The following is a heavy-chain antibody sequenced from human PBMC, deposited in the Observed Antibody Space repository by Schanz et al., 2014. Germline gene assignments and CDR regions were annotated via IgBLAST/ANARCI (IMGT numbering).Heavy chain of an antibody. J-gene: IGHJ5*01. V-gene: IGHV1-46*01. CDR2: INPSGGGT. CDR3: ARDSDVSKYNLFDS. Sequence: QVQLVQSGAEVKKPGASVKVSCKASGYTFVSYSMHWVRQAPGQGLEWMGIINPSGGGTSYALRFQDRVTVTRDTSISTVYMELSRVTFDDTAIYYCARDSDVSKYNLFDSWGQGTLVTVSS. CDR1: GYTFVSYS.